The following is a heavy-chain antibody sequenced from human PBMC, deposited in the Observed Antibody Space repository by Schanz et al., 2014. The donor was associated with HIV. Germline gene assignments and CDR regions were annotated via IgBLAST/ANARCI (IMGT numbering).Heavy chain of an antibody. CDR3: ARAAFSSEYYYGMDV. CDR2: IIPIFGTA. CDR1: GGTFSIYA. Sequence: QVQLVQSGAEVKKPGSSVKVSCTASGGTFSIYAISWVRQAPGQGLEWMGGIIPIFGTANYAQKFQGRVTIIADESTSTAYMELSILRSADTAVYFCARAAFSSEYYYGMDVWGQGTTVTVSS. D-gene: IGHD3-3*02. V-gene: IGHV1-69*01. J-gene: IGHJ6*02.